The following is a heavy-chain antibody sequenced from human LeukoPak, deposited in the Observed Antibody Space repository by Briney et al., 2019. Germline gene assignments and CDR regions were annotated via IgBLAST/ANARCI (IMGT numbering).Heavy chain of an antibody. CDR1: GFTFSSYW. V-gene: IGHV3-7*01. Sequence: PGGSLRLSCAASGFTFSSYWMSWVRQAPGKGLEWVANIKQDGSEKYYVDSVKGRFTISRDNAKSSLYLQMNSLRAEDTAVYYCARGPSIRTGPGVAAAGNHWGQGTLVTVSS. CDR2: IKQDGSEK. CDR3: ARGPSIRTGPGVAAAGNH. J-gene: IGHJ5*02. D-gene: IGHD6-13*01.